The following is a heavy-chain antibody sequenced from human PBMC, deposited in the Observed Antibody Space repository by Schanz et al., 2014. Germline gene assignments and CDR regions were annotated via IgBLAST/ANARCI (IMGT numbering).Heavy chain of an antibody. CDR2: INPNSGET. CDR3: ARARYTGYDCSGY. Sequence: QVQLVQSGGEVKTPGASVKVSCKASGYTFTSSGFSWVRQAPGQGLEWMGWINPNSGETNYEQKFKGRVTLTSDTSISTAFMELSGLTSDDTATYFCARARYTGYDCSGYWGQGTLLIVSS. CDR1: GYTFTSSG. V-gene: IGHV1-2*02. D-gene: IGHD5-12*01. J-gene: IGHJ4*02.